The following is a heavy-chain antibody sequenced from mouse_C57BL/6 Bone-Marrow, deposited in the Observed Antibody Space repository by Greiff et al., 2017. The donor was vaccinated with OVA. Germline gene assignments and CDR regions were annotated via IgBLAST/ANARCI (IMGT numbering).Heavy chain of an antibody. D-gene: IGHD1-1*01. V-gene: IGHV1-64*01. J-gene: IGHJ4*01. CDR1: GYTFTSYW. Sequence: QVQLKQPGAELVKPGASVKLSCKASGYTFTSYWMHWVKQRPGQGLEWIGMIHPNSGSTNYNEKFKSKATLTVDKSSSTAYMQLSSLTSEDSAVYYCARDTVADYYAMDYWGQGTSVTVSS. CDR2: IHPNSGST. CDR3: ARDTVADYYAMDY.